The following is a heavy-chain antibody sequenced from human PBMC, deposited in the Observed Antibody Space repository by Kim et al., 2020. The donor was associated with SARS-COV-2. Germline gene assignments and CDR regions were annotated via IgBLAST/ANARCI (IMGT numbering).Heavy chain of an antibody. CDR2: IYYSGST. J-gene: IGHJ3*02. Sequence: SETLSLACTVSGGSVSSGSYYWSWIRQPPGKGLEWIGYIYYSGSTNYNPSLKSRVTISVDTSKNQFSLKLSSVTAADTAVYYCARDVLRYFLDSGDHDGFDIWGQGTLVTVSS. D-gene: IGHD3-9*01. CDR1: GGSVSSGSYY. CDR3: ARDVLRYFLDSGDHDGFDI. V-gene: IGHV4-61*01.